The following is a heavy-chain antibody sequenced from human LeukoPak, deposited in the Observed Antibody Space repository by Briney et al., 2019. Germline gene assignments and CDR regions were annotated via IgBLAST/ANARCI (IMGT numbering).Heavy chain of an antibody. CDR2: IGGSGGST. V-gene: IGHV3-23*01. D-gene: IGHD1/OR15-1a*01. CDR1: GFTFSSYA. J-gene: IGHJ3*02. CDR3: AKDRTGTDAFDI. Sequence: GGSLRLSCAASGFTFSSYAMSWVRQAPGKGLEWVSAIGGSGGSTDYADSVKGRFTISRDNAKNTLYLQMNSLRAEVTAVYYCAKDRTGTDAFDIWGQGTMVTVSS.